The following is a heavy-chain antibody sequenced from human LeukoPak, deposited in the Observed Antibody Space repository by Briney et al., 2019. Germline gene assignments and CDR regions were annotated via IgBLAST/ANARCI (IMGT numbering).Heavy chain of an antibody. CDR1: GGTFSSYA. CDR2: IIPIFGTA. CDR3: ARGNYGDSRSTDDAFDI. V-gene: IGHV1-69*13. D-gene: IGHD4-17*01. Sequence: VASVKVSCKASGGTFSSYAISWVRRAPGQGLEWMGGIIPIFGTANYAQKFQGRVTITADESTSTAYMELSSLRSEDTAVYYCARGNYGDSRSTDDAFDIWGQGTMVTVSS. J-gene: IGHJ3*02.